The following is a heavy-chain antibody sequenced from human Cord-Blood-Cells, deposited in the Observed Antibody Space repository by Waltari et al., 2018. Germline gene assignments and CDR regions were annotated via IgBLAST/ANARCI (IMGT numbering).Heavy chain of an antibody. J-gene: IGHJ4*02. Sequence: QVPLQQWGAGLLKPSETLSLTCAVYGGSFSGYYWTWIRQPPGKGLEWIGEINHRGSTNYNPSLKSRVTISVDTSKNQFSLKLSSVTAADTAVYYCASKSNWNMFDYWGQGTLVTVSS. CDR1: GGSFSGYY. D-gene: IGHD1-20*01. CDR2: INHRGST. CDR3: ASKSNWNMFDY. V-gene: IGHV4-34*01.